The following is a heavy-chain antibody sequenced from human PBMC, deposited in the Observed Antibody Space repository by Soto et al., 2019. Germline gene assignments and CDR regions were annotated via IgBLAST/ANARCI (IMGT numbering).Heavy chain of an antibody. J-gene: IGHJ6*02. CDR1: GFTFSSYG. D-gene: IGHD3-16*01. CDR2: IWYDGSNK. CDR3: ARDERGSHRDYGMDV. Sequence: QVQLVESGGGVVQPGRSLRLSCAASGFTFSSYGMHWVRQAPGKGLEWVAVIWYDGSNKYYADSVKGRFTISRDNSKNTLDLQMNSLRAGDTAGYYCARDERGSHRDYGMDVWGQGTTVTVSS. V-gene: IGHV3-33*01.